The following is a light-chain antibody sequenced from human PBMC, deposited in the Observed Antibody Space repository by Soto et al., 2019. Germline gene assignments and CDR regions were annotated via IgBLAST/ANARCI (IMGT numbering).Light chain of an antibody. CDR1: SSDVGGYNY. CDR2: EVS. CDR3: SSYTRRSTPGV. J-gene: IGLJ3*02. Sequence: QSALTQPASVSGSPGQSITISCTGTSSDVGGYNYVSWYQQHPGKAPKLMIYEVSNRPAGVSNRFSGSKSGNTASLTISGLQADDDADYYGSSYTRRSTPGVFGGGTKLTVL. V-gene: IGLV2-14*01.